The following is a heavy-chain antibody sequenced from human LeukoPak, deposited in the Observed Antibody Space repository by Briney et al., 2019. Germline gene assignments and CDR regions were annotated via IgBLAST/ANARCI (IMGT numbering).Heavy chain of an antibody. J-gene: IGHJ4*02. Sequence: ASVKVSCKASGYTITSYDINWVRQATGQGLEWMGWMNPSSGNTGYAQKFQGRVTMTRNTSISTAYMELSSLRSEDTAVYYCARAPSITGTTPPGYWGQGTLVTVSS. V-gene: IGHV1-8*01. D-gene: IGHD1-7*01. CDR2: MNPSSGNT. CDR1: GYTITSYD. CDR3: ARAPSITGTTPPGY.